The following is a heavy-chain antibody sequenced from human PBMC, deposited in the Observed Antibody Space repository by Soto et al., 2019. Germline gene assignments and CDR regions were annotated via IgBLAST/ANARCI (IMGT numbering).Heavy chain of an antibody. V-gene: IGHV4-61*01. CDR3: ARDRWTMLRGDNYGMDV. D-gene: IGHD3-10*01. CDR1: GGSVSGVSYY. Sequence: QVHLQESGPGLVKPSETLSLTCTVSGGSVSGVSYYWSWIRQPPGKGLEWFLYFSSSGSTNYNPSLNSRVTLSVATSMNQFALKLTSMTAADTAVYCCARDRWTMLRGDNYGMDVWGQGTTVSVSS. CDR2: FSSSGST. J-gene: IGHJ6*02.